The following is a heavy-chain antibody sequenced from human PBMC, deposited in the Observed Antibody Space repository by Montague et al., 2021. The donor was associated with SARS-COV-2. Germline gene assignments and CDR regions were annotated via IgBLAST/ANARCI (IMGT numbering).Heavy chain of an antibody. Sequence: ETLSLTCTVSGGSISTHYWSWIWQPPGAGLEWIGYVYYSGSTKXNPSLKSRVIISVDTSENQFSLILNSVTAADTAVYYCARDLGDAPAYWGQGILVTVSS. J-gene: IGHJ4*02. CDR1: GGSISTHY. D-gene: IGHD3-16*01. CDR3: ARDLGDAPAY. CDR2: VYYSGST. V-gene: IGHV4-59*11.